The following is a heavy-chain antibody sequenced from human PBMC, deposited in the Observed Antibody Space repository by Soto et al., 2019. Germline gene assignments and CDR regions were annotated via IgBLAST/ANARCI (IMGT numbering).Heavy chain of an antibody. J-gene: IGHJ4*02. D-gene: IGHD5-12*01. Sequence: SETLSLTCTVSDGSVSSGSYYWTWIRQPPGKGLEWIGYIYSSGSTLYNPSLKSRVLISVDTSMNQFSLKLSSVTAADTAVYYCARDALALFDSWGQGTLVTVSS. CDR2: IYSSGST. CDR3: ARDALALFDS. V-gene: IGHV4-61*01. CDR1: DGSVSSGSYY.